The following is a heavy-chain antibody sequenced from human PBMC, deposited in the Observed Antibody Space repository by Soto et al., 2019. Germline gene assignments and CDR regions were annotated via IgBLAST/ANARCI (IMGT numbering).Heavy chain of an antibody. V-gene: IGHV3-21*01. CDR3: ARGAVVGIGYFDL. J-gene: IGHJ2*01. CDR1: GFTFSSHS. Sequence: EVQLVESGGGLVKPGGSLRLSCAASGFTFSSHSVNWVRQAPGKGLEWVSCITATSSFIYYADSVKGRFTISRDNAKHSLYLQMDSLRVEDTAVYYCARGAVVGIGYFDLWGRGNLVTVSS. D-gene: IGHD5-18*01. CDR2: ITATSSFI.